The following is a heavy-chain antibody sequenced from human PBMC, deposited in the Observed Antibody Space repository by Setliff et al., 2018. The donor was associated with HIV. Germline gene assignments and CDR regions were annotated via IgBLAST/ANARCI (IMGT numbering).Heavy chain of an antibody. CDR1: GGSISSYY. D-gene: IGHD2-15*01. CDR2: IYTSGST. J-gene: IGHJ6*02. V-gene: IGHV4-4*08. Sequence: SETLSLTCTVSGGSISSYYWSWIRQPPGKGLEWIGYIYTSGSTNYNPSLKSRVTISVDTSKNQFSLKLSSVTAADTAVYYCASRGYCSGGSCYIYYYYYGMDVWGQGTTVTVSS. CDR3: ASRGYCSGGSCYIYYYYYGMDV.